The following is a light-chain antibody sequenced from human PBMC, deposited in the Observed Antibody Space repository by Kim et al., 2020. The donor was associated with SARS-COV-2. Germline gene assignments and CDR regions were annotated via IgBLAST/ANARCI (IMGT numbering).Light chain of an antibody. CDR1: QSISSW. V-gene: IGKV1-5*03. CDR2: KAS. CDR3: QQYNSYWIT. Sequence: ASVGDRVTIPCRASQSISSWLAWYQQKPGKAPKLLIYKASSLESGVPSRFSGSGSGTEFTLPISSLQPDDFATDYCQQYNSYWITFGQGTRLEIK. J-gene: IGKJ5*01.